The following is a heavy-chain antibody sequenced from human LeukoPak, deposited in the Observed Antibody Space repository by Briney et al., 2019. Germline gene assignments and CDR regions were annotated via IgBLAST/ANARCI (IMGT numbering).Heavy chain of an antibody. CDR2: INPSGTIT. CDR3: ALIAPPHN. CDR1: GITFTDYY. D-gene: IGHD6-13*01. Sequence: GASVTVSYTASGITFTDYYIHWVRQAPGRGLEWMGKINPSGTITTYAPKYQGRVTVTKDTSTNTVYMELSSLRSDDTAVYYCALIAPPHNWGQGTLVTVSS. V-gene: IGHV1-46*01. J-gene: IGHJ4*02.